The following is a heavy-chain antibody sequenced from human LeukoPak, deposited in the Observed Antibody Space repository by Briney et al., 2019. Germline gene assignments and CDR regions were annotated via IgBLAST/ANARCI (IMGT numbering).Heavy chain of an antibody. Sequence: ASVKVSCKASGYTFTSCYMHWVRPAPGQGLVWMGIINPSGGSTSYAQKFQGRVTMTRDTSTSTVYMELSSLRSEDTAVYYCARGYGSRASYDYWGQGTLVTVSS. D-gene: IGHD5-18*01. CDR3: ARGYGSRASYDY. CDR1: GYTFTSCY. V-gene: IGHV1-46*01. CDR2: INPSGGST. J-gene: IGHJ4*02.